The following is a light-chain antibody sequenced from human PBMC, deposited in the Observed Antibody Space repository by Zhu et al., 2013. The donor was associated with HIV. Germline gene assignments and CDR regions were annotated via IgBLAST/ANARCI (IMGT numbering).Light chain of an antibody. CDR2: DNN. Sequence: QSVLTQPPSVSAAPGQKVTISCSGHSSNIGNNLVSWYQQLPETAPKLLIYDNNRRPSGIPDRFSGSKSGTSATLVITGLQTGDEADYYCGTWDSSLSAGVFGGGTKLTVL. CDR1: SSNIGNNL. V-gene: IGLV1-51*01. CDR3: GTWDSSLSAGV. J-gene: IGLJ3*02.